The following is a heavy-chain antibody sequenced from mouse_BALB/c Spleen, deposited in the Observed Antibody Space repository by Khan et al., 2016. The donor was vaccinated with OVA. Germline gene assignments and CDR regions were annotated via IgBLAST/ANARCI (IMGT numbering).Heavy chain of an antibody. D-gene: IGHD1-1*01. Sequence: QVQLKESGPGLVAPSQSLSITCTVSGFSLTNYGVHWVRQPPREGLEWLGVIWAGGSTNYNSALMSRLSISKDNSKSQVFLKMNSLQTNDTAMYYCARPYYGSGLVAYWGQGTLVTVSA. V-gene: IGHV2-9*02. J-gene: IGHJ3*01. CDR2: IWAGGST. CDR3: ARPYYGSGLVAY. CDR1: GFSLTNYG.